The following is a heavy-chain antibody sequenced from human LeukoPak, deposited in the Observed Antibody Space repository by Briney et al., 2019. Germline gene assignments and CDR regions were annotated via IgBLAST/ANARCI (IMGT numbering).Heavy chain of an antibody. J-gene: IGHJ4*02. CDR3: ARGLGNSRGLNY. CDR2: MNSNSGDT. V-gene: IGHV1-8*01. CDR1: GYTFTSYD. D-gene: IGHD7-27*01. Sequence: ASVKVSCKASGYTFTSYDINWVRQATGQGLEWMGWMNSNSGDTGYAQKFQGRVTMTRNTSISTAYMDLSSLTSGDTAVYYCARGLGNSRGLNYWGQGTLVTVSS.